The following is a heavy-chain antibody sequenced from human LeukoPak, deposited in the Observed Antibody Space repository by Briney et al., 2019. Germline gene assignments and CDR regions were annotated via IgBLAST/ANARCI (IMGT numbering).Heavy chain of an antibody. J-gene: IGHJ4*02. CDR3: ARTRGTHISMAYLDS. CDR1: RYSFTGYY. Sequence: GASVKVSCKASRYSFTGYYMHWVRQAPGQGLEWMVWINPNSGGTNYAQKFQGRVTMTRVTSITTAYMELSSLRSDDTAVYYCARTRGTHISMAYLDSWGQGTLVTVSS. CDR2: INPNSGGT. D-gene: IGHD2/OR15-2a*01. V-gene: IGHV1-2*02.